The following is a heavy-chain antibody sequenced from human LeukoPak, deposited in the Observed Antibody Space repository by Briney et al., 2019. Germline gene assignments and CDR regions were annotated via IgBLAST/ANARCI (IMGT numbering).Heavy chain of an antibody. D-gene: IGHD3-3*01. CDR3: ARVPLRFLEPFDY. Sequence: SETLSLTCSVYGGSVNGHYWSWIRQPPGKGLEWIGEINHSGTTNYNPSLKSRVTMSLDTSKNQFSLRLNSVTAADTAVYYCARVPLRFLEPFDYWGQGTLVTASS. J-gene: IGHJ4*02. CDR2: INHSGTT. CDR1: GGSVNGHY. V-gene: IGHV4-34*01.